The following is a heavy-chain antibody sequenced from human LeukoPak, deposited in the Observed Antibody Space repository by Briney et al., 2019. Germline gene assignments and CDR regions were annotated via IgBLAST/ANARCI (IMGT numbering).Heavy chain of an antibody. J-gene: IGHJ4*02. CDR3: AKATPGIAVAGSFDY. CDR1: GFTFDDYA. Sequence: GGPLRLSCAASGFTFDDYAMHWVRQAPGKGLEWVSGISWNSGSIGYADSVKGRFTISRDNAKNSLYLQMNSLRAEDMALYYCAKATPGIAVAGSFDYWGQGTLVTVSS. V-gene: IGHV3-9*03. D-gene: IGHD6-19*01. CDR2: ISWNSGSI.